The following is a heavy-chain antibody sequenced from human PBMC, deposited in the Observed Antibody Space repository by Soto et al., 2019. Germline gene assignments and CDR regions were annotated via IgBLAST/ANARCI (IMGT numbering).Heavy chain of an antibody. J-gene: IGHJ5*02. Sequence: PSETLSLTCAVSGGSISSGGYSWSWIRQPPGKGLEWIGYIYHSGSTYYNPSLKSRVTISVDRSKNQFSLKLSSVTAADTAVYYCARGLRLGELSFNWFDPWGQGTLVTSPQ. CDR2: IYHSGST. CDR3: ARGLRLGELSFNWFDP. D-gene: IGHD3-16*02. CDR1: GGSISSGGYS. V-gene: IGHV4-30-2*01.